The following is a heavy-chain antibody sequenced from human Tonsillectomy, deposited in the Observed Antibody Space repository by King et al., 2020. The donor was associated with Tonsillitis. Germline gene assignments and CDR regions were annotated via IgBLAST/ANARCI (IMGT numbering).Heavy chain of an antibody. CDR2: IRSKANSYAT. Sequence: VQLVESGGGLVQPGGSLTLSCAASGFTFSGAAMHWVRQASGKGLEWVGLIRSKANSYATVYAASVNGRFTVSRDDSKKTAYLQVNSLKTEDTAVYYWNRGGDYDSGYYYGMDVWGQGTTVTVSS. CDR1: GFTFSGAA. CDR3: NRGGDYDSGYYYGMDV. D-gene: IGHD4-17*01. J-gene: IGHJ6*02. V-gene: IGHV3-73*02.